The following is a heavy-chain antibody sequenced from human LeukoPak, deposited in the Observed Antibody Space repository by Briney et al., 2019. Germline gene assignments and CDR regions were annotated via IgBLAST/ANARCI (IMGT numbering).Heavy chain of an antibody. J-gene: IGHJ4*02. CDR1: GFSFSHYA. D-gene: IGHD5-18*01. Sequence: PGGSLRLSCAASGFSFSHYAIHWVRQAPGKGLEWVSLISYNGGNKYYADSVKGRFTISRDNSKNTLYLQMNSLRAEDTAVYYCAKGPAMVDYWGQGTLVTVSS. CDR3: AKGPAMVDY. V-gene: IGHV3-30*04. CDR2: ISYNGGNK.